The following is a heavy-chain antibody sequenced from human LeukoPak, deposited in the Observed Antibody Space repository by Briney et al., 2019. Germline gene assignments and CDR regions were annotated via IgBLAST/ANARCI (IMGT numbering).Heavy chain of an antibody. Sequence: ASVKVSCKASGYTFTSYYMHWVRQAPGQGLEWMGWINPNSGGTNYAQKFQGRVTMTRDTSISTAYMELSRLRSDDTAVYYCARDGSGSFLGNSLDIWGQGTTVIVSS. V-gene: IGHV1-2*02. D-gene: IGHD1-26*01. CDR1: GYTFTSYY. CDR3: ARDGSGSFLGNSLDI. J-gene: IGHJ3*02. CDR2: INPNSGGT.